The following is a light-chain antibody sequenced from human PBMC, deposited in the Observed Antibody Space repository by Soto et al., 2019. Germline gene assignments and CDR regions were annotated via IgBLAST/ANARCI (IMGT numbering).Light chain of an antibody. J-gene: IGLJ2*01. CDR3: QAWDSSTAV. CDR1: KLGYKY. Sequence: SYELTQPPSVSVSPGQTASITCSGDKLGYKYACWYQQKPGQSPVLVIYQDSKRPSGIPERFSGSNSGNTATLTISGTQAMDEADYYCQAWDSSTAVFXGGTQRTVL. CDR2: QDS. V-gene: IGLV3-1*01.